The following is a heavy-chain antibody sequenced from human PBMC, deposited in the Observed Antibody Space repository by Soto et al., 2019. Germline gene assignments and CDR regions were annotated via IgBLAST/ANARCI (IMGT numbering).Heavy chain of an antibody. CDR2: IKSKADSYAT. J-gene: IGHJ4*02. CDR3: TRLRVYSYAD. D-gene: IGHD5-18*01. CDR1: GFAFSGSA. Sequence: EVQLLESGGGLVQPGGPLKLSCAASGFAFSGSAIHWVRQASGKGLEWVGRIKSKADSYATAYAASVKGRFTVSRDDSRNTAYLQMNSLKTEDTAVYYCTRLRVYSYADWGQGTLVTVSS. V-gene: IGHV3-73*02.